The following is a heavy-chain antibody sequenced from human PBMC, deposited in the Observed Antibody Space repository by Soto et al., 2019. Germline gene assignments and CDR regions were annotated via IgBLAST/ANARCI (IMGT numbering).Heavy chain of an antibody. CDR3: VRPRPSGENYGMDV. V-gene: IGHV3-53*01. D-gene: IGHD3-16*01. J-gene: IGHJ6*02. CDR2: LYTEGTT. CDR1: GLTVSHNY. Sequence: GGSLRLSCVASGLTVSHNYMAWVRQAPEMGLEWVSILYTEGTTYYADSVKGQFTISRDSSKNTLFLQMDSLRAEDTAVYYCVRPRPSGENYGMDVWGQGTTVTVSS.